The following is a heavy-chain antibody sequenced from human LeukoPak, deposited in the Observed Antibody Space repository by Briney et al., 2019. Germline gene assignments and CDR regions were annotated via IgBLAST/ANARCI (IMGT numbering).Heavy chain of an antibody. D-gene: IGHD3-16*02. CDR2: ISWNSGSI. Sequence: PGGSLRLSCAASGFTFDDYAMHWVWQAPGKGLEWVSGISWNSGSIGYADSVKGRFTISRDNAKNSLYLQMNSLRAEDMALYYCAKGLRVWGSYRPDAFDIWGQGTMVTVSS. V-gene: IGHV3-9*03. CDR1: GFTFDDYA. CDR3: AKGLRVWGSYRPDAFDI. J-gene: IGHJ3*02.